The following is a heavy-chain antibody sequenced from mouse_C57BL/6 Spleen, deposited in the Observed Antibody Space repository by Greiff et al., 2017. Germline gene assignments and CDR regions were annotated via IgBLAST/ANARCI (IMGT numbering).Heavy chain of an antibody. D-gene: IGHD4-1*01. CDR2: ISSGSSTI. V-gene: IGHV5-17*01. Sequence: EVMLVESGGGLVKPGGSLKLSCAASGFTFSDYGMHWVRQAPEKGLEWVAYISSGSSTIYYADTVKGRFTISRDNAKNTLFLQMTSLRSEDTAMYYCARGGLGPLAYWGQGTLVTVSA. CDR3: ARGGLGPLAY. J-gene: IGHJ3*01. CDR1: GFTFSDYG.